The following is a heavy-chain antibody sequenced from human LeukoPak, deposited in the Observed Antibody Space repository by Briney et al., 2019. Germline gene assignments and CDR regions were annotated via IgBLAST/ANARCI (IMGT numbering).Heavy chain of an antibody. J-gene: IGHJ6*03. CDR1: GFIFSGHA. D-gene: IGHD6-13*01. V-gene: IGHV3-30*04. CDR2: TSDDGRNK. Sequence: GRTLRLSSAASGFIFSGHAMHWVGQAPGKGLEWVAVTSDDGRNKYYADSVKGRFTISRDNSKNTLSLQMNSLRDEDTAVYYCARGQQQLINRGSYYYSYMDVWGEGTTVTVSS. CDR3: ARGQQQLINRGSYYYSYMDV.